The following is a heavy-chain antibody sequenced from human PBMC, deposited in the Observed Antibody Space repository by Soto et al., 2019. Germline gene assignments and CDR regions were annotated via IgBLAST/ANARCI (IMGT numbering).Heavy chain of an antibody. D-gene: IGHD2-8*01. CDR1: GFTFSAYA. V-gene: IGHV3-23*01. J-gene: IGHJ3*02. CDR2: IGGAGSNI. CDR3: AKYFVSRNRVYDPFDI. Sequence: GSFRLSCAASGFTFSAYAMTWVRLAPGKGLEWVSVIGGAGSNIYYADSVEGRFTVSRDDSKNTLYLRMDSLRVEDTAVYYCAKYFVSRNRVYDPFDICGPATMVT.